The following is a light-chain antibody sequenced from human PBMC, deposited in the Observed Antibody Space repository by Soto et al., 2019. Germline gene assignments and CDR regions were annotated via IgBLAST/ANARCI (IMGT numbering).Light chain of an antibody. CDR2: GAS. J-gene: IGKJ1*01. CDR1: QSVRSNY. CDR3: QQYGSSPWT. V-gene: IGKV3-20*01. Sequence: EIVLTQSPGTLSLSPGERATLSCRASQSVRSNYLAWYRQTPGQAPRLLIYGASNRATGIPDRFSGCGSGTDFTLIISRLEPEDFALYYCQQYGSSPWTFGQGTKVEIK.